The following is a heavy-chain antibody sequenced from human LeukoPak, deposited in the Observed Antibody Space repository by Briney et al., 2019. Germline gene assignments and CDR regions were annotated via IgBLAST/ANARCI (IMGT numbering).Heavy chain of an antibody. CDR1: GFTFSSYS. D-gene: IGHD3-22*01. Sequence: GGSLRLSCAASGFTFSSYSMNWVRQAPGKGLEWVSSISSSSSYIYYADSVKGRFTISRDNAKNSLYLQMNSLRAEDTAVYYCLGTYYYDSSGYYYVDYWGQGTLDTVSS. V-gene: IGHV3-21*01. CDR2: ISSSSSYI. CDR3: LGTYYYDSSGYYYVDY. J-gene: IGHJ4*02.